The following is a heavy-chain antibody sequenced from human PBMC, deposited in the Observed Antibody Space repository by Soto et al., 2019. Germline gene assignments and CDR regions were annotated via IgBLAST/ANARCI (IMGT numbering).Heavy chain of an antibody. CDR2: ISWNSGRI. J-gene: IGHJ6*02. CDR3: TKARLGGGDGYNSYYYNAMDV. CDR1: GFTFDDYA. V-gene: IGHV3-9*01. Sequence: EMQLVESGGGLVQPGMSLRLSCAASGFTFDDYAMYWVRQVPGKGLEWVSGISWNSGRIGYADSVKGRFTISRDNAKNPLYLQMNSLRPEDTALYYCTKARLGGGDGYNSYYYNAMDVWGQGTTVTVSS. D-gene: IGHD3-16*01.